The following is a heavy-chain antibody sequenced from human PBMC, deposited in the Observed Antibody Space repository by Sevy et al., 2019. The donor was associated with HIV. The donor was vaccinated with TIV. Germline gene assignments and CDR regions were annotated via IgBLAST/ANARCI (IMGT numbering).Heavy chain of an antibody. V-gene: IGHV4-59*01. Sequence: SETLSLTCTVFGGSISAYYWSWIRQSPGKGLEYIGYIYYTGSTYYNPSLKSRVTISIDTSKNQFSLGLTSVTAAETARYYCARAPPVRSGDDSLNWFDPWGQGTLVTVSS. CDR3: ARAPPVRSGDDSLNWFDP. D-gene: IGHD5-12*01. J-gene: IGHJ5*02. CDR1: GGSISAYY. CDR2: IYYTGST.